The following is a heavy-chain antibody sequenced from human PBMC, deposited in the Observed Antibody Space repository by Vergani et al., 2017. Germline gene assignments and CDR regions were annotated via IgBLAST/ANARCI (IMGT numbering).Heavy chain of an antibody. D-gene: IGHD5-24*01. V-gene: IGHV3-23*01. CDR2: ISGSGGSK. Sequence: EVQLLESGGGLVQPGGSLRLSCAASGFTFSSYAMSWVRQAPGKGLEWVSSISGSGGSKYYADSVKGRFTISRDKSKNTLYLQMNSLRAEDTAVYYCPQLGFDYWGQGTLVTVSS. CDR3: PQLGFDY. CDR1: GFTFSSYA. J-gene: IGHJ4*02.